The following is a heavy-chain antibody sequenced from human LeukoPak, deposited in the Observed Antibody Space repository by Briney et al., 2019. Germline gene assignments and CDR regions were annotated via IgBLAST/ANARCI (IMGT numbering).Heavy chain of an antibody. J-gene: IGHJ4*02. V-gene: IGHV4-39*02. CDR3: ARDHDTEGFWFDY. CDR2: IYNSGRT. D-gene: IGHD3-3*01. Sequence: PSETLSLTCTLSGGSMRNTDYHWGWIRQPPGKGLEWIASIYNSGRTYHNPSLKSRVTMSVDTSKNQFSLKLSSVTAADTAVYCCARDHDTEGFWFDYWGQGTLVTVSS. CDR1: GGSMRNTDYH.